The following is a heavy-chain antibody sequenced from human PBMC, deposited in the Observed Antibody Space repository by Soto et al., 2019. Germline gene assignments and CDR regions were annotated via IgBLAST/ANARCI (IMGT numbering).Heavy chain of an antibody. Sequence: QVQLQESGPGLVKPSQTLSLTCTVSGGSISSGDYYWSWIRQPPGKGLEWIGYIYYSGSTYYNPSLKSRVTISVDTSKNQFSLKLSSVTAADTAVNYCARRTDCQTSCRWKYNWFDPWGQGTLVTVSS. V-gene: IGHV4-30-4*01. J-gene: IGHJ5*02. CDR3: ARRTDCQTSCRWKYNWFDP. CDR2: IYYSGST. CDR1: GGSISSGDYY. D-gene: IGHD2-2*01.